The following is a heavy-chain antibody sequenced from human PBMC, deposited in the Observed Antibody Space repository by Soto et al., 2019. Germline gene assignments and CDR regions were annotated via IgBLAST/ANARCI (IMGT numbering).Heavy chain of an antibody. CDR3: ASRRTTVVTKAYFAP. J-gene: IGHJ4*02. V-gene: IGHV4-39*01. CDR1: GGSITSSSYY. CDR2: IYYSGRS. Sequence: PSETLSLTCTVSGGSITSSSYYWGWIRQPPGKGLEWIGGIYYSGRSYYNPSLKSRVTMSVDTSKNQFSLALNSVTAADAAVYYCASRRTTVVTKAYFAPWGQGTRVPVSS. D-gene: IGHD4-17*01.